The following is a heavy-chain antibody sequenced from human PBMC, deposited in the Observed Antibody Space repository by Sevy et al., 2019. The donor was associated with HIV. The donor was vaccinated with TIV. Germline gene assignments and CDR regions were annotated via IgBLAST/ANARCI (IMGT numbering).Heavy chain of an antibody. CDR2: IIPIFGTA. CDR3: ASGYSSGWDKFDY. J-gene: IGHJ4*02. V-gene: IGHV1-69*13. D-gene: IGHD6-19*01. CDR1: GGTFSSYA. Sequence: ASVKVSCKASGGTFSSYAISWVRQAPGQGLEWMGGIIPIFGTANYAQKFQGRVTITADESTSTAYMELRSLRSEDTAVYYCASGYSSGWDKFDYWGQGTLVTVSS.